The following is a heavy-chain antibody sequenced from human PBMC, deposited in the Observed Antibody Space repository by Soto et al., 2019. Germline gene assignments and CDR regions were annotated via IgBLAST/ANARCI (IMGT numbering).Heavy chain of an antibody. CDR2: IYWDDDK. J-gene: IGHJ4*02. CDR1: GCSLSTSGVG. V-gene: IGHV2-5*02. CDR3: AQSIVNSIFGVVITASFDY. Sequence: GSGPTLVNPTQTLTLTCTFSGCSLSTSGVGVGWIRQPPGKALEWLALIYWDDDKRYSPSLKSRLTITKSTSKNQVDLTMTNMGPVDTAIYYCAQSIVNSIFGVVITASFDYWGQETLVTVSS. D-gene: IGHD3-3*01.